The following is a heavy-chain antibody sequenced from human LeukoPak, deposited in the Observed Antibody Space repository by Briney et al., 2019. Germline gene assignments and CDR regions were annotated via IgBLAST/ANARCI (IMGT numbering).Heavy chain of an antibody. CDR2: IYTSGST. CDR3: AREPRIAVAGVGWFDP. V-gene: IGHV4-4*07. J-gene: IGHJ5*02. CDR1: GGSISSYY. D-gene: IGHD6-19*01. Sequence: SETLSLTCTVSGGSISSYYWSWIPQPAGKGLEWIGRIYTSGSTNYNPSLKSRVTMSVDTSKNQFSLKLSSVTAADTAVYYCAREPRIAVAGVGWFDPWGQGTLVTVSS.